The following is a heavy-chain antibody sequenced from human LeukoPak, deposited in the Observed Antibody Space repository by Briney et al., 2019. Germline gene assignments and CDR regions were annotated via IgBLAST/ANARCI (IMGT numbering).Heavy chain of an antibody. V-gene: IGHV3-23*01. CDR2: ISGSGGST. Sequence: SGGSLRLYCAASGFPFSTYAMTWVRQAPGKGLEWVSAISGSGGSTYYADSVKGRFTISRDNSKNTLYLQMNFLRAEDTALYYCAEDLGSGSYDYFFYGMDVWGQGTTVTVSS. J-gene: IGHJ6*02. D-gene: IGHD3-22*01. CDR3: AEDLGSGSYDYFFYGMDV. CDR1: GFPFSTYA.